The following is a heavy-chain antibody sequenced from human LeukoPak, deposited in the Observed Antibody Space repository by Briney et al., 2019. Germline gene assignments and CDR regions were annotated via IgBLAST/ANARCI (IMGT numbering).Heavy chain of an antibody. V-gene: IGHV4-4*07. D-gene: IGHD5-18*01. CDR3: AGVTWGDSYGFDAFDI. CDR1: GGSISSYY. Sequence: SGTLSLTCTVSGGSISSYYGSWIRQPTGKGLEWIGRIYTSGSTNYNPSLKSRVTMSVDTSKNQFSLKLSSVTAADAAVYYCAGVTWGDSYGFDAFDIWGQGTMVTVSS. J-gene: IGHJ3*02. CDR2: IYTSGST.